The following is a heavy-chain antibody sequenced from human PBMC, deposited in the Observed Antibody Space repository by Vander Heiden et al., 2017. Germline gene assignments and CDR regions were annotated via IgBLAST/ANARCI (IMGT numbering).Heavy chain of an antibody. Sequence: EVQLLDSGGGLVQPGGSLGLSCAASGFTFSTYAMSWVRQAPGKGLEWVSAISGSGGSTYYADSVKGRFTISRDNSKNTLYLQMNSLRADDTAVYYCAGQNSGSYNYWGQGTLVTVPS. D-gene: IGHD1-26*01. CDR3: AGQNSGSYNY. CDR1: GFTFSTYA. V-gene: IGHV3-23*01. CDR2: ISGSGGST. J-gene: IGHJ4*02.